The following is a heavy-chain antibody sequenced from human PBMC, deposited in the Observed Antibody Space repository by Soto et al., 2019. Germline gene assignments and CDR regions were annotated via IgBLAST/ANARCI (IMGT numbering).Heavy chain of an antibody. Sequence: SETLSLTCTVSGGSITSSSYYWGWIRQPPGKGLEWIGSIYYSGSTYYNPSLKSRVTISVDTSKNQFSLKLSSVTAADTAVYYCARWGDYGGWFDPWGQGTLVTVSS. CDR3: ARWGDYGGWFDP. J-gene: IGHJ5*02. CDR2: IYYSGST. V-gene: IGHV4-39*07. CDR1: GGSITSSSYY. D-gene: IGHD4-17*01.